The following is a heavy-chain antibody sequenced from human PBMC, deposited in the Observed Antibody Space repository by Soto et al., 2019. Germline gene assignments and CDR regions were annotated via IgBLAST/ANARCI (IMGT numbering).Heavy chain of an antibody. CDR2: IDPNSGDT. V-gene: IGHV1-2*04. D-gene: IGHD3-3*01. CDR3: ARTPYYDFWSGYSFDY. J-gene: IGHJ4*02. CDR1: GYTFTAYY. Sequence: QVQLVQSGAAVKKPGASVKVSCKASGYTFTAYYLHWVRQAPGHGLEWLGWIDPNSGDTKYAQNFEGWVTMTRDTSINTASLDLSRLKNDDTAVYYCARTPYYDFWSGYSFDYWGQGTLVSVPS.